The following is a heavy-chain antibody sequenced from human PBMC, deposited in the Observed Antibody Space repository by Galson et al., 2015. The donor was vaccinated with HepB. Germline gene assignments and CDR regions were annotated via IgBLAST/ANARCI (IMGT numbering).Heavy chain of an antibody. D-gene: IGHD4-17*01. Sequence: QVRLQESGPGLVKPSETLTLNCTVSGLSMRSNHWAWIRQSPGKGLEWIGYIHNTGSAKYTPPLGGRVAMSIAPSKTQFTPNLHSVTAADTAMYFCARYEYGDNLAPSRDSRAFDLWGRGTMVAVSS. CDR1: GLSMRSNH. CDR2: IHNTGSA. CDR3: ARYEYGDNLAPSRDSRAFDL. V-gene: IGHV4-59*08. J-gene: IGHJ3*01.